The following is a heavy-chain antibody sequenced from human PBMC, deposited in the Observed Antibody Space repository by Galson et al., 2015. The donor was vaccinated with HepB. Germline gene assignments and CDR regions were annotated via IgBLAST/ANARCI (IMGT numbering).Heavy chain of an antibody. J-gene: IGHJ3*02. CDR1: GFTFSSYS. CDR3: ARDEEVDNDAFDI. D-gene: IGHD2-15*01. V-gene: IGHV3-21*01. Sequence: SLRLSCAASGFTFSSYSMNWVRQAPGRGLEWVSSISSSSSSIYYADSVKGRFTISRDNAKNSLYLRVNSLRAEDTAVYYCARDEEVDNDAFDIWGQGTMVTVSS. CDR2: ISSSSSSI.